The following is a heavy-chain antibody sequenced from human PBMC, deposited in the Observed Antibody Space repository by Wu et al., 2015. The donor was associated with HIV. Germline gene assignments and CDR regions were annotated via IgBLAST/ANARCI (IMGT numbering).Heavy chain of an antibody. CDR3: ARTRNYYFGMDV. CDR1: GYIFNSYD. V-gene: IGHV1-8*01. CDR2: MNPNSGST. D-gene: IGHD1-14*01. J-gene: IGHJ6*02. Sequence: QVQLVQSGAEVKKPGASVRVSCKASGYIFNSYDINWVRRTPGQGLEWMGWMNPNSGSTGYAQKFQGRVTMTRDTSISTAYMILSGLTSEDTAVYYCARTRNYYFGMDVWGQGTTVTVSS.